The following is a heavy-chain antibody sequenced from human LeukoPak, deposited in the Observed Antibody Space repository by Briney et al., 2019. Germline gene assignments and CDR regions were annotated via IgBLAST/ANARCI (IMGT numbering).Heavy chain of an antibody. V-gene: IGHV3-30*18. D-gene: IGHD6-13*01. CDR1: GFIFSNYG. CDR2: ISYDGSKE. J-gene: IGHJ3*02. Sequence: GGSLRLSCAASGFIFSNYGTHWGRQAPGKGLEWVIVISYDGSKEYYRDSVKGRFTISRDNSKNTVFLQINNLRSEDTAVYYCAKAMPYHSSSWFDVFDIWGQGTMVTVSS. CDR3: AKAMPYHSSSWFDVFDI.